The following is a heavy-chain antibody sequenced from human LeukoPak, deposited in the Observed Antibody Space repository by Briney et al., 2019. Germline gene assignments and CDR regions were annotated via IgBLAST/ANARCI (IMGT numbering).Heavy chain of an antibody. V-gene: IGHV1-18*01. CDR1: GYTFTSYG. J-gene: IGHJ4*02. D-gene: IGHD2-2*01. CDR2: ISGSNGNT. Sequence: ASVRVSCKASGYTFTSYGVSWVRQAPGQGVEWMGWISGSNGNTNNAQKVQGRVTMTTDTSTSAAYIELRSLRSDDTAVYYCARYPLSYSTNWHYYFDYWGQGTLLTVSS. CDR3: ARYPLSYSTNWHYYFDY.